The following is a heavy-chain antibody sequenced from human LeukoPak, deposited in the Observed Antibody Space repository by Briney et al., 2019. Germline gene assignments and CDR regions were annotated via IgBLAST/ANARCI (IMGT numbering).Heavy chain of an antibody. V-gene: IGHV1-2*02. CDR2: INPNSGGT. J-gene: IGHJ4*02. CDR3: ATDIVVVPAAVSEDY. Sequence: ASVKVSCKASGYTFTGYYMHWVRQAPGQGLEWMGWINPNSGGTNYAQKFQGRVTMTRDTSISTAYMELSRLRSDDTAVYYCATDIVVVPAAVSEDYWGQGTLVTVSS. CDR1: GYTFTGYY. D-gene: IGHD2-2*01.